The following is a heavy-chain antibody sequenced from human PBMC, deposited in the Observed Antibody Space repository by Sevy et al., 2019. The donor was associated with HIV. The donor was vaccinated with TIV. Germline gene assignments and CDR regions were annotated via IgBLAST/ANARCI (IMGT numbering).Heavy chain of an antibody. Sequence: GGSLRLSCAASGFTFSSYAMHWVRQAPGKGLEWVAVISYDGSNKYYADSVKGRFTISRDNSKNTLYLQMNSLRAEDTAVYDCARDLKLYYYYYGMDVWGQGTTVTVSS. V-gene: IGHV3-30-3*01. CDR2: ISYDGSNK. J-gene: IGHJ6*02. CDR1: GFTFSSYA. CDR3: ARDLKLYYYYYGMDV. D-gene: IGHD1-26*01.